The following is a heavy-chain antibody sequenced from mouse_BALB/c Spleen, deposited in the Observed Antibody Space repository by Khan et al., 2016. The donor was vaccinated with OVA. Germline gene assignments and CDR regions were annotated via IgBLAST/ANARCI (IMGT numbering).Heavy chain of an antibody. CDR2: ISYSGNT. CDR3: ARVYGGDFDY. Sequence: EVQLQESGPGLVKPSQSLSLTCTVTGYSITSAYAWNWIRQFPGNKPEWMGFISYSGNTNYNPSLQSRISITRDTSKNQFFLQLNSVTTEDTATYYCARVYGGDFDYWGQGTTLTVSS. CDR1: GYSITSAYA. V-gene: IGHV3-2*02. J-gene: IGHJ2*01. D-gene: IGHD1-1*01.